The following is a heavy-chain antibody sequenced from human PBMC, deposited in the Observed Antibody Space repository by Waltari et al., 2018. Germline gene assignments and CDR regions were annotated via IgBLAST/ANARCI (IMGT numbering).Heavy chain of an antibody. CDR2: ISGSGGST. J-gene: IGHJ4*02. Sequence: EVQLLESGGGLVQPGGSLRLSCAASGFTFSSYAMSWVRQAPGKGLEWVSAISGSGGSTYYAGSGKGRFTISRDNSKNTLYLQMNSLRAEDTAVYYCAKVPLYGSGSRPFDYWGQGTLVTVSS. CDR3: AKVPLYGSGSRPFDY. CDR1: GFTFSSYA. V-gene: IGHV3-23*01. D-gene: IGHD3-10*01.